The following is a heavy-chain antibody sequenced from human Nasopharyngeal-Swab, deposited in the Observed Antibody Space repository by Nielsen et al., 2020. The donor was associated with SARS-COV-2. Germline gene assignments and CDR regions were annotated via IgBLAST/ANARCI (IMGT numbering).Heavy chain of an antibody. CDR3: ARLYGGYVDY. CDR1: GYSFSTYW. J-gene: IGHJ4*02. V-gene: IGHV5-51*01. Sequence: GGSLRLSCQGSGYSFSTYWIGWGRQMPGKGLEWMGIIYPGDSTTKYRPSFQGQVTISADKSISTAYLQWSSLKASDTAMYFCARLYGGYVDYWGQGTLVTVSS. CDR2: IYPGDSTT. D-gene: IGHD4/OR15-4a*01.